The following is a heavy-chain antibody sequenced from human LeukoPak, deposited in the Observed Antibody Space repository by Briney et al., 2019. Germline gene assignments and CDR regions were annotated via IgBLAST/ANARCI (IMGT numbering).Heavy chain of an antibody. CDR1: GFTFSSYG. D-gene: IGHD3-16*01. J-gene: IGHJ3*02. Sequence: GGSLRLSCAASGFTFSSYGMHWVRQAPGKGLEWVSIIYSGGSTYYSDSVKGRFTISRDNSKNTLYLQMNSLRDEDTAVYYCARGVLGGLSDAFDIWGQGTKVTVSS. CDR2: IYSGGST. V-gene: IGHV3-NL1*01. CDR3: ARGVLGGLSDAFDI.